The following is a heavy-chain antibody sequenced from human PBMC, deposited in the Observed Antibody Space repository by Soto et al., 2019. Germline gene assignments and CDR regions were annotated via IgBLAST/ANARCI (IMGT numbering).Heavy chain of an antibody. CDR2: IGSGGDT. Sequence: EVQLVESGGGLVQPGGSLRLSCAASGFTLSSYDIHWVRQATGEGLAWVSGIGSGGDTHYADSVKGRFIISREDGKNSVYKQMNNLRVGERAVYYCTRKTPPTGMEVWGQGATVTVSS. D-gene: IGHD3-9*01. V-gene: IGHV3-13*01. J-gene: IGHJ6*02. CDR1: GFTLSSYD. CDR3: TRKTPPTGMEV.